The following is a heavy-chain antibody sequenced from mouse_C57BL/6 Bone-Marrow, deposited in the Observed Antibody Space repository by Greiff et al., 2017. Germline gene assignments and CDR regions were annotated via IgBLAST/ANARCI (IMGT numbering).Heavy chain of an antibody. D-gene: IGHD6-1*01. V-gene: IGHV1-85*01. CDR1: GYTFTSYD. Sequence: VQLMESGPELVKPGASVKLSCKASGYTFTSYDINWVKQRPGQGLEWIGWIYPRDGSTKYNEKFKGKATLTVDTSSSTAYMELHRLTSEDSAVYFCARSGSYPLFDYWGQGTTLTVSS. CDR2: IYPRDGST. J-gene: IGHJ2*01. CDR3: ARSGSYPLFDY.